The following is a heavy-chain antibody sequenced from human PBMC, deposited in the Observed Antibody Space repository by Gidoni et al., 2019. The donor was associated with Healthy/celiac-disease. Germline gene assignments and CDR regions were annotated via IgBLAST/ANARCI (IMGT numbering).Heavy chain of an antibody. D-gene: IGHD6-19*01. Sequence: EVQLVESGGGLVKPGGSLRLSCAAYGFTFSSYSMNWVRQAPGKGLEWVSSISSSSSYIYYADSVKGRFTISRDNAKNSLYLQMNSLRAEDTAVYYCARDLLAVAGTPDYWGQGTLVTVSS. CDR3: ARDLLAVAGTPDY. V-gene: IGHV3-21*01. CDR2: ISSSSSYI. CDR1: GFTFSSYS. J-gene: IGHJ4*02.